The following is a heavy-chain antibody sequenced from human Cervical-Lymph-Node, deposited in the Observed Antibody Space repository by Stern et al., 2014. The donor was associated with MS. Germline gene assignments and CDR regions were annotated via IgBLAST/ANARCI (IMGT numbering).Heavy chain of an antibody. Sequence: VQLQQWGAGLLKSSETLSLTCAVYGGSFDAFYWSWIRQPPGKGLELIGEISHSGYTNYNPSLKSRVTISVDTSKNQFSLKMSSVTAADTAVYYCARTWIAVRNTKWFDPWGQGTLVTVSS. CDR3: ARTWIAVRNTKWFDP. CDR2: ISHSGYT. V-gene: IGHV4-34*01. CDR1: GGSFDAFY. J-gene: IGHJ5*02. D-gene: IGHD6-6*01.